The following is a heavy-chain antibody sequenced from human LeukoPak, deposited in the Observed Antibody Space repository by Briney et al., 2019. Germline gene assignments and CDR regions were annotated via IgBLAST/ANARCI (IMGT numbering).Heavy chain of an antibody. V-gene: IGHV4-39*02. CDR3: ARVFSDFWSGYYSRDDAFDI. D-gene: IGHD3-3*01. Sequence: SETLSLTCTVSGGSISSSSYYWGWIRQPPGKGLEWIGTIYYSGTTYYNPSLKSRVTISADTSKNHFSLKLSSVTAADTAVYYCARVFSDFWSGYYSRDDAFDIWGQGTMVTVSS. J-gene: IGHJ3*02. CDR1: GGSISSSSYY. CDR2: IYYSGTT.